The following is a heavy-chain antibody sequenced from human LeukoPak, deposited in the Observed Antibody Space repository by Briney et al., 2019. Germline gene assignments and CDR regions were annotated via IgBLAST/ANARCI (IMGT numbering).Heavy chain of an antibody. CDR3: ASSWFNDAFDI. D-gene: IGHD6-13*01. CDR1: GGSISSYY. J-gene: IGHJ3*02. Sequence: SETLSLTCTVSGGSISSYYWSWIRQPPGKGLEWIGYIYYSGSTNYNPSLKSRVTISVDTFKNQFSLKLSSVTAADTAVYYCASSWFNDAFDIWGQGTMVTVSS. CDR2: IYYSGST. V-gene: IGHV4-59*01.